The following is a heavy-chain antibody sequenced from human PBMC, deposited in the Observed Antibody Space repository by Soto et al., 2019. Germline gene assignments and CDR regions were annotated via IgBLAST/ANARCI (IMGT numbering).Heavy chain of an antibody. CDR3: ARHPSDFWFDP. Sequence: SETLSLTCTVSGGSISNNNYYWGWIRQPPGKGLEWIGSVYYSGTTYYNPSLKSRVTISVDTSKNQFSLKLSSVTAADTAVYYCARHPSDFWFDPWGQGTLVTVSS. CDR2: VYYSGTT. CDR1: GGSISNNNYY. V-gene: IGHV4-39*01. D-gene: IGHD2-21*02. J-gene: IGHJ5*02.